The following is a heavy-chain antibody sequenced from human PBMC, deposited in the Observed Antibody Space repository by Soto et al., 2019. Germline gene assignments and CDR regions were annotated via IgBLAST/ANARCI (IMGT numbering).Heavy chain of an antibody. CDR2: VYPSGTT. D-gene: IGHD1-26*01. CDR3: ARGGGSYYIAY. V-gene: IGHV4-61*01. Sequence: QVQLQESGPGLVKPSETLSLTCSVSGGSVSSGSYSWSWMRQPPGKGLEWIGYVYPSGTTNYNPSLKSRVTISVDTSKRQFSLKLSSVTAADTAVYYCARGGGSYYIAYWGQGTLVTVSS. J-gene: IGHJ4*02. CDR1: GGSVSSGSYS.